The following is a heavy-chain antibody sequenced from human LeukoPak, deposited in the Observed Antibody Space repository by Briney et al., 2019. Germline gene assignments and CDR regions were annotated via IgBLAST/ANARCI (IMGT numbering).Heavy chain of an antibody. V-gene: IGHV4-34*01. Sequence: SETLSLTCAVYGGSFSGYYWSWIRQPPGKGLEWIGEIYHSGSTNYNPSLKSRVTISVETSKNQFSLKLSSVTAADTAVYYCARITVVTLNNGFDPWGQGTLVTVSS. D-gene: IGHD4-23*01. CDR1: GGSFSGYY. J-gene: IGHJ5*02. CDR3: ARITVVTLNNGFDP. CDR2: IYHSGST.